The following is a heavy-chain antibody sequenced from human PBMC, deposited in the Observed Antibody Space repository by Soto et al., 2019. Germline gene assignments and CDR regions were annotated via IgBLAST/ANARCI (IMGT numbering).Heavy chain of an antibody. CDR2: IYYSGST. CDR1: GGSISSGGYY. CDR3: AREVYCSSTSCYYNWFDP. J-gene: IGHJ5*02. Sequence: TSETLSLTCTVSGGSISSGGYYWSWIRQHPGKGLEWIGYIYYSGSTYYNPSLKSRVTISVDTSKNQFSLKLSSVTAADTAVYYFAREVYCSSTSCYYNWFDPWGQGTLVTVSS. V-gene: IGHV4-31*03. D-gene: IGHD2-2*01.